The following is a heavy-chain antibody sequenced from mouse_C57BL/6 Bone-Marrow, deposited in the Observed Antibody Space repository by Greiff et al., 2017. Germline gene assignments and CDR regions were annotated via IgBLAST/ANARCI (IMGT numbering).Heavy chain of an antibody. CDR3: ARERVWLDDLDY. Sequence: VQLQQSGAGLVKPGASVKLSCKASGFTFTGYWITWVQQRPGQGLEWVGDIYPGGGSTYYTENLKGKSTLARDTSTSTAYMQISSLTSEDAAVYYCARERVWLDDLDYWGQGTTLTVSS. D-gene: IGHD2-2*01. J-gene: IGHJ2*01. CDR1: GFTFTGYW. V-gene: IGHV1-55*01. CDR2: IYPGGGST.